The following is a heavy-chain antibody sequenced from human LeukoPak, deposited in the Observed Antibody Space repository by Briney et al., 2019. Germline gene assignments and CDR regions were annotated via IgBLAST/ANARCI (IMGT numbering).Heavy chain of an antibody. CDR3: ATPLDYYDSSGYHQGGD. Sequence: GGSLRLSCAASGFTFSSCWMTWVRQAPGKGLEWVANIKEDGSKKNYVDSVKGRFTIFRDNAKNSLYLQMNSLRAEDTAVYYCATPLDYYDSSGYHQGGDWGQGTLVTVSS. CDR1: GFTFSSCW. V-gene: IGHV3-7*03. CDR2: IKEDGSKK. D-gene: IGHD3-22*01. J-gene: IGHJ4*02.